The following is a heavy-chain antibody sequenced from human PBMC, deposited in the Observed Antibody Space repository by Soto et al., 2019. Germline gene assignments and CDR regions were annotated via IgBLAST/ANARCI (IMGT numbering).Heavy chain of an antibody. CDR3: AREGSWSFYVDY. J-gene: IGHJ4*02. CDR2: VYTSGTT. D-gene: IGHD1-26*01. CDR1: GDSLNSYW. Sequence: QVQLQESGPGLVKPSETLSLTCTVSGDSLNSYWWSWIRQSAGKGLEWIGRVYTSGTTNYNPSLKSRVTMSVDTSRNQFSLKLSSVTAADTAIYYCAREGSWSFYVDYWGQGTLVTVSS. V-gene: IGHV4-4*07.